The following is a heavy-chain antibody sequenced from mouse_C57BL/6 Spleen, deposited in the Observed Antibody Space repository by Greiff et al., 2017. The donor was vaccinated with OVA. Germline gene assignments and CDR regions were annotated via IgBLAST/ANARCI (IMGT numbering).Heavy chain of an antibody. D-gene: IGHD1-1*01. CDR2: ILPGSGST. J-gene: IGHJ2*01. CDR3: ARGYYGSSYIDY. V-gene: IGHV1-9*01. Sequence: QVQLQQSGAELMKPGASVKLSCKATGYTFTGYWIEWVKQRPGHGLEWIGEILPGSGSTNYTEKIKGKATFTADTSSNTAYMQLSSLTTEDSAIYYCARGYYGSSYIDYWGQGTTLTVAS. CDR1: GYTFTGYW.